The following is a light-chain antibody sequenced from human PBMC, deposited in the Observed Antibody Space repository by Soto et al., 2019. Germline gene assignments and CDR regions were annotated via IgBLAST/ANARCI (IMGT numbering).Light chain of an antibody. V-gene: IGKV2-28*01. CDR1: QSLLYTNGYNY. Sequence: DVVMTQSPLSLPVTPGEPASISCRSSQSLLYTNGYNYLDWYLRKPGQSPQLLIYLGSYRASGVPDRFTGSGSGTDFTLKISRVEAEDVGVYYCMQARQTPFTFGPGTKVNI. CDR3: MQARQTPFT. CDR2: LGS. J-gene: IGKJ3*01.